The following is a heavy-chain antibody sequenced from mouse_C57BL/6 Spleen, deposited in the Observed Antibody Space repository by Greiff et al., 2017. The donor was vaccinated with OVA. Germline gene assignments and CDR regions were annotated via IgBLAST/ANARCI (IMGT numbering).Heavy chain of an antibody. Sequence: QVQLQQPGAELVRPGTSVKLSCKASGYTFTSYWMHWVKQRPGQGLEWIGVIDPSDSYTNYNQKFKGKATSTVDTSSSTAYMQLSSLTSEDSAVYYCARGDYGSRNWYFDVWGTGTTVTVSS. CDR3: ARGDYGSRNWYFDV. CDR1: GYTFTSYW. V-gene: IGHV1-59*01. CDR2: IDPSDSYT. J-gene: IGHJ1*03. D-gene: IGHD1-1*01.